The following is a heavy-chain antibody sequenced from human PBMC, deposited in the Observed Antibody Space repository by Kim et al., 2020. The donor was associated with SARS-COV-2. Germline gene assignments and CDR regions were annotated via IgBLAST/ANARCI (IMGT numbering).Heavy chain of an antibody. CDR1: GFTFSSYA. CDR3: AKDYRGSYYGEYYFDY. V-gene: IGHV3-23*01. J-gene: IGHJ4*02. Sequence: GGSLRLSCAASGFTFSSYAMSWVRLAPGKGLEWVSAISGSGGSTYYADSVKGRFTISRDNSKNTLYLQMNSLRAEDTAVYYCAKDYRGSYYGEYYFDYWGQGTLVTVSS. D-gene: IGHD1-26*01. CDR2: ISGSGGST.